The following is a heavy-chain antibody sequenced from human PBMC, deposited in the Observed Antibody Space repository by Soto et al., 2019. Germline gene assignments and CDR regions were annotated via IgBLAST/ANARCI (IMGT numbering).Heavy chain of an antibody. V-gene: IGHV1-18*04. CDR1: GYTFTSYG. CDR2: ISAYNGDT. Sequence: ASVKVSCKASGYTFTSYGISWVRQAPGQGLEWMGWISAYNGDTNSAQSLQGRVTMTTDTSTRTAYMELRSLRSDDTAVYYCARRDWESNYVFDIWGQGTMVTASS. J-gene: IGHJ3*02. D-gene: IGHD3-16*01. CDR3: ARRDWESNYVFDI.